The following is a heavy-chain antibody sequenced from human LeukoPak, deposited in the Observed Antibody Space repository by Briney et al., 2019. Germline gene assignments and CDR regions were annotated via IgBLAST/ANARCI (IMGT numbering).Heavy chain of an antibody. CDR3: ARYSGTTNVFDY. D-gene: IGHD1-26*01. J-gene: IGHJ4*02. V-gene: IGHV1-46*01. Sequence: GIINAGGGSPRYAQKFQGRVTMTRDTSTSTVFMELSSLRSEDTAVYYCARYSGTTNVFDYWGQGTLVTVSS. CDR2: INAGGGSP.